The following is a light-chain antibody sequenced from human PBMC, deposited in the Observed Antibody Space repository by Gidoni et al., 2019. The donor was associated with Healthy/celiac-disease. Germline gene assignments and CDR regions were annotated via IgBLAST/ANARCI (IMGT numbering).Light chain of an antibody. CDR2: WAS. Sequence: DLVMTQSPDSLAVSLGERATINCKSSQSVLYSSNNKNYLAWYQQKPGQPPKLLIYWASTRESGVPDRFSGSGSGTDFTLTISSLQAEDGAVYYCQQYYSTPRTFGQXTKLEIK. V-gene: IGKV4-1*01. CDR3: QQYYSTPRT. CDR1: QSVLYSSNNKNY. J-gene: IGKJ2*02.